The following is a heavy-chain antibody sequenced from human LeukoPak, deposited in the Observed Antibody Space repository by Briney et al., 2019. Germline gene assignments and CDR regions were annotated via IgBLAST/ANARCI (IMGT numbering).Heavy chain of an antibody. CDR3: ARRYCSGGSCYSDNWFDP. J-gene: IGHJ5*02. Sequence: SETLSLTCSVSGGSISSSSYYWGWIRQPPGKGLEWIGSIYYSGSTYYNPSLKSRVTISVDTSKNQFSLKLSSVTAADTAVYYCARRYCSGGSCYSDNWFDPWGQGTLVTVSS. D-gene: IGHD2-15*01. CDR1: GGSISSSSYY. V-gene: IGHV4-39*01. CDR2: IYYSGST.